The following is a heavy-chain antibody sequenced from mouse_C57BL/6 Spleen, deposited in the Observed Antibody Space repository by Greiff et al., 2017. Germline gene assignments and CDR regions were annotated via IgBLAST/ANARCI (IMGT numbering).Heavy chain of an antibody. CDR2: IYPGDGDT. D-gene: IGHD4-1*01. CDR1: GYAFSSSW. J-gene: IGHJ2*01. Sequence: QVQLQQSGPELVKPGASVKISCKASGYAFSSSWMNWVKQRPGKGLEWIGRIYPGDGDTNYNGKFKGKAALTADKSSSTAYMQLIRLTSEDSAVYFCARGELGGFDYWGQGTTLTVSS. CDR3: ARGELGGFDY. V-gene: IGHV1-82*01.